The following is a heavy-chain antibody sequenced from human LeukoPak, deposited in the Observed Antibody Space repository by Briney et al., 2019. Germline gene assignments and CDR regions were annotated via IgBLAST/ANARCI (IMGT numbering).Heavy chain of an antibody. CDR2: IIPIFGTA. Sequence: VSCKASGGTFSSYAISWVRQAPGQGLEWMGGIIPIFGTANYAQKFQGRVTITTDESTSTAYMELSSLRSEDTAVYYCARGDYYDSPRRAFDIWGQGTMVTVSS. CDR3: ARGDYYDSPRRAFDI. V-gene: IGHV1-69*05. D-gene: IGHD3-22*01. CDR1: GGTFSSYA. J-gene: IGHJ3*02.